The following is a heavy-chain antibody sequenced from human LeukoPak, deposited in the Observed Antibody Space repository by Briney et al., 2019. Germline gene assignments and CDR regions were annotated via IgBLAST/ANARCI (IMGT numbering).Heavy chain of an antibody. J-gene: IGHJ3*02. CDR3: ARDSSSGWYGDAFDI. CDR1: GFTFSSYW. Sequence: GGSLRLSCAASGFTFSSYWMHWVRQAPGKGLVWVSRINTDGSGTSYADSVKGRFTISRDNAKNTLYLQMHSLRAKDTAVYYCARDSSSGWYGDAFDIWGQGTMVTVSS. V-gene: IGHV3-74*01. CDR2: INTDGSGT. D-gene: IGHD6-19*01.